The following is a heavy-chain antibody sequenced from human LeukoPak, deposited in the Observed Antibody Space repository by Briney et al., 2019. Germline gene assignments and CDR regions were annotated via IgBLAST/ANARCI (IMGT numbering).Heavy chain of an antibody. CDR1: GYTFTSYG. D-gene: IGHD6-13*01. Sequence: ASVKVSCKASGYTFTSYGVNWVRQAPGQGLEWMGWINPNSGGTNYAQKFQGRVTMTRDTSISTAYMELSRLRSDDTAVYYCQQRVNSSSLPYWGQGTLVTVSS. CDR3: QQRVNSSSLPY. J-gene: IGHJ4*02. CDR2: INPNSGGT. V-gene: IGHV1-2*02.